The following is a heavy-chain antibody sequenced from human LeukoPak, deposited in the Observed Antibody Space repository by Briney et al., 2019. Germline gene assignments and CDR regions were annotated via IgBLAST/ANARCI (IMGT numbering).Heavy chain of an antibody. V-gene: IGHV7-4-1*02. CDR3: AREGYDCGGDCYHFDY. CDR2: INTNTGNP. CDR1: GYTFTSYA. Sequence: ASVKVSCKASGYTFTSYAMNWVRQAPGQGLEWMGWINTNTGNPTYAQGFTGRFVFSLDTSVSTTYLQISSLKAEDTAVYYCAREGYDCGGDCYHFDYWGQGTLVTVSS. J-gene: IGHJ4*02. D-gene: IGHD2-21*02.